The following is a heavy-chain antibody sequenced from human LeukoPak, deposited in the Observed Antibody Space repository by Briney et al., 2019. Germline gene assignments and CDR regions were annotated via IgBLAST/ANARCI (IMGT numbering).Heavy chain of an antibody. CDR1: GFTFSSYG. Sequence: GGSLRLSRATSGFTFSSYGMYWVRQAPGKGLEWLAFIRYDGINKYYADSVKGRFTISRDNSKNTLYLQMNSLRAEDTAVYYCAKDSLTGTGPYYFDCWGQGTLVTVSS. V-gene: IGHV3-30*02. D-gene: IGHD3-9*01. CDR3: AKDSLTGTGPYYFDC. CDR2: IRYDGINK. J-gene: IGHJ4*02.